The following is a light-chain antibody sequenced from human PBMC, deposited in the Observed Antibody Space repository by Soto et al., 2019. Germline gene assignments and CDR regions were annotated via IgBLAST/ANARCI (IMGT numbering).Light chain of an antibody. CDR2: DVS. CDR3: AAWDDSLNGYV. Sequence: QSVLTQPASVSGSPGQSITISCAGTSADIGAFNYVSWYQHHPGKAPKLLIYDVSDRPSGVSTRFSASKSANTASLTISGLQADDEADYYCAAWDDSLNGYVFGTGTKVTVL. V-gene: IGLV2-14*03. CDR1: SADIGAFNY. J-gene: IGLJ1*01.